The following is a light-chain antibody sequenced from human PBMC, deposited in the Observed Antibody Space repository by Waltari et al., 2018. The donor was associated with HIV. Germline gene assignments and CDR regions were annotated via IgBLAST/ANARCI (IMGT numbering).Light chain of an antibody. CDR2: DAS. V-gene: IGKV3-11*01. Sequence: EIVLTQSSATRSLSPGERATISCRASQSVSSYLAWYQQKPGQAPRLLIYDASNRATGIPARFSGSGSGTDFTLTISSLEPEDFAVYYCQQRSNWPPALTFGGGTKVEIK. J-gene: IGKJ4*01. CDR1: QSVSSY. CDR3: QQRSNWPPALT.